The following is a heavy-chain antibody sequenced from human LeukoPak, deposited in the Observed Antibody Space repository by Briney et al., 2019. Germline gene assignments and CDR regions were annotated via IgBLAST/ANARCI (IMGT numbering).Heavy chain of an antibody. CDR2: ISTSGAGT. Sequence: KTGGSLRLSCAASGFSFSNYVMSWVRQTPGKGLEWVSVISTSGAGTYYAESVKGQFTISRDNSKNTVYLQMNSLRAEDTAVYHCAKDRLDGAAAEYWGQGTLVTVSS. CDR3: AKDRLDGAAAEY. J-gene: IGHJ4*02. CDR1: GFSFSNYV. D-gene: IGHD6-13*01. V-gene: IGHV3-23*01.